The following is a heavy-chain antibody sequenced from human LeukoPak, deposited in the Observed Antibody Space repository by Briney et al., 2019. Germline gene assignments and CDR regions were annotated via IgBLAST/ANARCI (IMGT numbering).Heavy chain of an antibody. D-gene: IGHD3-9*01. CDR2: IYYSGST. CDR3: AGVDLSKPSYYYYGMDV. Sequence: PSQTLSLTCTVSGGSISSGDYYWSWIRQPPGKGLEWIGYIYYSGSTYYNPSLKSRVTISVDTSKNQFSLKLSSVTAADTAVYYCAGVDLSKPSYYYYGMDVWGQGTTVTVSS. CDR1: GGSISSGDYY. V-gene: IGHV4-30-4*01. J-gene: IGHJ6*02.